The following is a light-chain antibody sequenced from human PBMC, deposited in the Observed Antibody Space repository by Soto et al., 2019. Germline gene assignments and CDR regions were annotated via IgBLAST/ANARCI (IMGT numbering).Light chain of an antibody. CDR1: QSVSSN. V-gene: IGKV3-15*01. Sequence: EILMTQSPATLSVSPGERATLSCRASQSVSSNLAWYQQKPGQAPRLLIYGASTRATGIPARFSGSGSGTEFTLTISSLQSEDFAVYYCQNYNNWPFCAFAQGTKV. J-gene: IGKJ1*01. CDR3: QNYNNWPFCA. CDR2: GAS.